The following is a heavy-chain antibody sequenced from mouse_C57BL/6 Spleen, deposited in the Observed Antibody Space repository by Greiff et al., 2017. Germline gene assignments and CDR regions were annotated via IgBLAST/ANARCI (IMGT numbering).Heavy chain of an antibody. D-gene: IGHD4-1*01. V-gene: IGHV2-2*01. CDR2: IWSGGST. CDR3: ARIWDGYYFDY. CDR1: GFSFTSYG. Sequence: VQLKQAGPGLVQPSQSLSITCTVSGFSFTSYGVHWVRQSPGKGLEWLGVIWSGGSTDYNAAFISRLSISKDNSKSQVFCKMNSVQADDTAIYYCARIWDGYYFDYWGQGTTLTVSS. J-gene: IGHJ2*01.